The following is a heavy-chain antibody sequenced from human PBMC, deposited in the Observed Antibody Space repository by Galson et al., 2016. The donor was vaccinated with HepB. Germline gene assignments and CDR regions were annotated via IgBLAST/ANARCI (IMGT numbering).Heavy chain of an antibody. D-gene: IGHD3-10*01. J-gene: IGHJ6*02. CDR2: ISSAGTNT. V-gene: IGHV3-30*18. CDR1: GFTFRSYD. Sequence: LRLSCAASGFTFRSYDMHWVRQPPGKGLEWVSVISSAGTNTYYTDSVKGRFTISRDNSKSTVFLQIDSLRAEDTAVYYCAKDHSPQGGFGDFFHHYYGMDVWGQGTTVSV. CDR3: AKDHSPQGGFGDFFHHYYGMDV.